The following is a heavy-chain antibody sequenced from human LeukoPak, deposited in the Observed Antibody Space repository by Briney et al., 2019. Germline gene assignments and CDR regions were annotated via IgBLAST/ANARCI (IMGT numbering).Heavy chain of an antibody. D-gene: IGHD3-22*01. CDR1: GFTFSTYW. Sequence: GGSLRLSCAASGFTFSTYWMSWARQAPGKGLEWVANINQDGSEKYHVDSVKGRFTISRDNAKNTLYLQMNSLRAEDTAVYYCASPLDSSGYFYVWGQGTLVTVSS. CDR2: INQDGSEK. J-gene: IGHJ4*02. CDR3: ASPLDSSGYFYV. V-gene: IGHV3-7*01.